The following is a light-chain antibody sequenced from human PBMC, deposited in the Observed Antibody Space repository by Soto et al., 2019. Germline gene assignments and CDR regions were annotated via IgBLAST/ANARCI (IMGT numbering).Light chain of an antibody. CDR1: QSISSW. V-gene: IGKV1-5*03. CDR3: QQSFT. Sequence: DIQMTQSPSTLSASVGDRVTITCRASQSISSWLAWYQQKPGKAPKLLIYKASSLESGVPSRFSGSGSGTEFTLTISRLQPDDFATYYCQQSFTFGPGTKVDI. J-gene: IGKJ3*01. CDR2: KAS.